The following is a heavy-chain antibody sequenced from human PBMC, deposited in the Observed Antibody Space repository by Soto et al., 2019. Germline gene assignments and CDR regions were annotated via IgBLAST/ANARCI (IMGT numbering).Heavy chain of an antibody. CDR1: DSFNSSGPYY. D-gene: IGHD6-19*01. Sequence: SETQSLTFIVSDSFNSSGPYYSSRVRQPPGKGLEWIGTIFYSGSTYYNPSLKSRVTISVDTSKNQFSLRLISVTAADTALYYCARRYGWLYFDYWGQVSRVTVSS. V-gene: IGHV4-39*01. CDR3: ARRYGWLYFDY. CDR2: IFYSGST. J-gene: IGHJ4*02.